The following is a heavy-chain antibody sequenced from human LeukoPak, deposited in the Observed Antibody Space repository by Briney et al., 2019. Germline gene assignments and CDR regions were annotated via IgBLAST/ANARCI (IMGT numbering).Heavy chain of an antibody. Sequence: GGSLKLSCEASGFTLSDTTIDWVRQASGKGLEWVGRISDKGYGHATAYAASVKGRFTLSRDDSRNTAYLQMASLKTEDTALYYCTTPTEGNWFDPWGQGTLVTVSS. J-gene: IGHJ5*02. V-gene: IGHV3-73*01. CDR2: ISDKGYGHAT. CDR1: GFTLSDTT. CDR3: TTPTEGNWFDP. D-gene: IGHD1-26*01.